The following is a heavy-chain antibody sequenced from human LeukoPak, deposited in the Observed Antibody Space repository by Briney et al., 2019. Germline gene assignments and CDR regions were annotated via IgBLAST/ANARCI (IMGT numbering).Heavy chain of an antibody. CDR3: TRDLRWLAYDY. J-gene: IGHJ4*02. V-gene: IGHV3-49*04. CDR1: GFTFGDYA. CDR2: IRSKAYGGTT. D-gene: IGHD6-19*01. Sequence: GRSLRLSCTASGFTFGDYAMSWVRQAPGKGLEWVGFIRSKAYGGTTEYAASVKGRSTISRDDSKSIAYLQMNSLKTEDTAVYYCTRDLRWLAYDYWGQGTLVTVSS.